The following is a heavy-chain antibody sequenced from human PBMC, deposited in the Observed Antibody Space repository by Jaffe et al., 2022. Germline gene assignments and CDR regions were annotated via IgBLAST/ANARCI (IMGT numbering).Heavy chain of an antibody. J-gene: IGHJ4*02. D-gene: IGHD6-13*01. CDR3: AVNLGYSSSWFFDY. CDR2: IIPIFGTA. V-gene: IGHV1-69*05. Sequence: QVQLVQSGAEVKKPGSSVKVSCKASGGTFSSYAISWVRQAPGQGLEWMGGIIPIFGTANYAQKFQGRVTITTDESTSTAYMELSSLRSEDTAVYYCAVNLGYSSSWFFDYWGQGTLVTVSS. CDR1: GGTFSSYA.